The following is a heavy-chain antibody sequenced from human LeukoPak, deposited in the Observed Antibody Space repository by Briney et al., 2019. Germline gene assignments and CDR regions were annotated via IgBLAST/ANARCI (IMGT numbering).Heavy chain of an antibody. CDR1: GFTFSNYG. J-gene: IGHJ3*02. D-gene: IGHD3-10*02. V-gene: IGHV3-30*18. CDR2: ISYDGSNK. CDR3: AKDRESMVRDGAFDN. Sequence: QPGRSLRLSCAASGFTFSNYGIHWVRQAPGKGLEWVAVISYDGSNKYYADSVKGRFTISRDNSKNTLYLQMNSLRAEDTAVYYFAKDRESMVRDGAFDNWGQGKMVSGSS.